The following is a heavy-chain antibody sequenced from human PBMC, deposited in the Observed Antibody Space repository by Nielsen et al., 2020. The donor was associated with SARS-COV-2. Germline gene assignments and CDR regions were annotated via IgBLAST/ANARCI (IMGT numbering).Heavy chain of an antibody. Sequence: ASVKVSCKASGYTFTSYDINWVRQATGQGLEWMGWMNPNSGNTGYAQKFQGRVTMTRNTSISTAYMELSSLRSEDTAVYYCARNPYYDSSGYYYGMDVWGQGTTVTVSS. CDR1: GYTFTSYD. CDR2: MNPNSGNT. CDR3: ARNPYYDSSGYYYGMDV. V-gene: IGHV1-8*01. J-gene: IGHJ6*02. D-gene: IGHD3-22*01.